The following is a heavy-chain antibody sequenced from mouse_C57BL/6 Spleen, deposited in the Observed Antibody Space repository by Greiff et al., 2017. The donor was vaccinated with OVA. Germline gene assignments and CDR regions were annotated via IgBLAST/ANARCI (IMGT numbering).Heavy chain of an antibody. D-gene: IGHD2-13*01. CDR3: ARVVISWGFAY. CDR1: GYTFTSYW. J-gene: IGHJ3*01. CDR2: IDPSDSYT. Sequence: QVQLQQPGAELVMPGASVKLSCKASGYTFTSYWMHWVKQRPGQGLEWIGEIDPSDSYTNYKQKFKGKSTLTVDKSSSTAYMQISSLTSDDSAVYYCARVVISWGFAYWGQGTLVTVSA. V-gene: IGHV1-69*01.